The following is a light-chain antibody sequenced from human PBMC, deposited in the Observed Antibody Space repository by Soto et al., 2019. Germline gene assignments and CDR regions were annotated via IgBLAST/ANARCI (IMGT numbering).Light chain of an antibody. J-gene: IGLJ2*01. CDR1: NSNIGSNY. V-gene: IGLV1-47*01. CDR3: ASWDDSLSSLL. CDR2: RNN. Sequence: QSVLTQPPSASETPGQRVTISCSGSNSNIGSNYVYWYQQLPGTAPKLLIYRNNQRPSRVPDRFSGSKSGTSASLAISGLRSEDEAEYYCASWDDSLSSLLFGGGTKVTVL.